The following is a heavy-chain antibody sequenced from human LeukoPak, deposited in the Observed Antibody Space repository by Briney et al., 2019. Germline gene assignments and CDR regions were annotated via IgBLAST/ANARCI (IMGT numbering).Heavy chain of an antibody. CDR1: GGSISSSSYY. CDR2: IYYSGST. D-gene: IGHD3-10*01. J-gene: IGHJ5*02. CDR3: AAVVRSGSHNWFDP. Sequence: PSETLSPTCTVSGGSISSSSYYWGWIRQPPGKGLEWIGSIYYSGSTYYNPSLKSRVTISVDTSKNQFSLKLSSVTAADTAVYYCAAVVRSGSHNWFDPWGQGTLVTVSS. V-gene: IGHV4-39*01.